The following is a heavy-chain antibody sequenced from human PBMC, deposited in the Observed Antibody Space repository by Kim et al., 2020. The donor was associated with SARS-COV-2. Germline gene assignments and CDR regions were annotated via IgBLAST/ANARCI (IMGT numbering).Heavy chain of an antibody. V-gene: IGHV3-21*01. CDR3: ARDLDMVRGSNDAFDI. J-gene: IGHJ3*02. Sequence: GGSLRLSCSASGFTFSNYSMNWVRQAPGKGLEWVSSISSSSSYIYYADSVKGRFTISRDNAKNSLYLQMNSLRAEDTAVYYCARDLDMVRGSNDAFDIWGQGTMVTVSS. D-gene: IGHD3-10*01. CDR2: ISSSSSYI. CDR1: GFTFSNYS.